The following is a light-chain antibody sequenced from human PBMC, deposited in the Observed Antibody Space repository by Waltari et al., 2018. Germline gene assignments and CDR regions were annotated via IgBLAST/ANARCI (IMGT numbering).Light chain of an antibody. Sequence: QSALTQPASMSGTPGQSITISCSGTTSDVGSYDLVSWYQQHPGEAPKLLICEVFKRPPDTSSRFSGAKSGSTASLTISGLQPEDEADYYCCSYAGRGTYVFGSGTKVTVL. CDR2: EVF. CDR3: CSYAGRGTYV. V-gene: IGLV2-23*02. J-gene: IGLJ1*01. CDR1: TSDVGSYDL.